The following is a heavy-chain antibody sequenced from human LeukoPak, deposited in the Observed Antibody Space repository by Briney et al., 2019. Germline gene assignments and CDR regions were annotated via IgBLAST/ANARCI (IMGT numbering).Heavy chain of an antibody. J-gene: IGHJ4*02. CDR1: GYTLTELS. CDR3: ATDHLRTTEFDY. CDR2: FDPEDGET. Sequence: ASVKVSCKVSGYTLTELSMHWVRQAPGKGLEWMGGFDPEDGETIYAQKFQGRVTMTEDTSTDTAYMELSSLRSEDTAVYYCATDHLRTTEFDYWGQGTLVTVSS. V-gene: IGHV1-24*01. D-gene: IGHD4-11*01.